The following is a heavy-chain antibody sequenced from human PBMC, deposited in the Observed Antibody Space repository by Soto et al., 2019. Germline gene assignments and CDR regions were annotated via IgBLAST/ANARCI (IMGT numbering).Heavy chain of an antibody. CDR1: GNTFTGNF. V-gene: IGHV1-2*02. CDR2: INANNGNT. CDR3: AASPEWLVTYYSDY. Sequence: ASVKVSCKASGNTFTGNFLHWVRQAPGQGLEWMGWINANNGNTNYAQKFQGRVTMTRDTSTSTAYMELSSLRSEDTAVYYCAASPEWLVTYYSDYWGQGTLVTVSS. J-gene: IGHJ4*02. D-gene: IGHD6-19*01.